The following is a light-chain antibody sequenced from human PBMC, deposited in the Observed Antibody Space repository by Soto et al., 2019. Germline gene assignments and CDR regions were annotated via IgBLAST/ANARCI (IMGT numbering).Light chain of an antibody. Sequence: EIVLTQSPVTLSLYPGERATLSCRASQSIASHLAWYQQKPGQPPRLLIHDASSRATGIPARFSGSGSGTDFTLTISRLEPEDFAVYYCQQRNNWPPSITFGPGTRREIK. CDR1: QSIASH. V-gene: IGKV3-11*01. J-gene: IGKJ5*01. CDR2: DAS. CDR3: QQRNNWPPSIT.